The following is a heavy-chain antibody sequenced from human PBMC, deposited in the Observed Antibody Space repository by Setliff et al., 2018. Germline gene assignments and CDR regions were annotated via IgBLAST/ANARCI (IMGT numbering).Heavy chain of an antibody. CDR2: IIPIFGTT. CDR1: GGTFSRSA. Sequence: ASVKVSCKASGGTFSRSAISWVRQAPGQGLEWMGGIIPIFGTTTYAQKFQGRVTIIAYESTSTTYMELSSLRSEDTAVYYCARAPGTVVVPASRSAFDIWGQGTMVTVSS. CDR3: ARAPGTVVVPASRSAFDI. V-gene: IGHV1-69*13. J-gene: IGHJ3*02. D-gene: IGHD2-2*01.